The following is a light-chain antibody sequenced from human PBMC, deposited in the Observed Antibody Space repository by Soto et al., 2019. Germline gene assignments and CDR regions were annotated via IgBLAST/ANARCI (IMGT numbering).Light chain of an antibody. CDR1: QGIRNY. CDR3: QKYNSAPWT. CDR2: SAS. J-gene: IGKJ1*01. Sequence: DIQMTHSPSSLSASVGDRVTITCRASQGIRNYLAWYQHQPGKQPKLLIQSASILQSGGPSRFSGSGSVTDFTFNITNLQPEGVATYYGQKYNSAPWTFGPGTKV. V-gene: IGKV1-27*01.